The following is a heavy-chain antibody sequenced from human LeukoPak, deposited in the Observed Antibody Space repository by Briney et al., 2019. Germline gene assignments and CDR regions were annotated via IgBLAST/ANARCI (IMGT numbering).Heavy chain of an antibody. CDR3: ARQEVVVAATSCYYYYGMDV. CDR2: ISYSGNT. V-gene: IGHV4-39*01. J-gene: IGHJ6*02. CDR1: GGSISSSSYY. D-gene: IGHD2-15*01. Sequence: SETLCLTCTVSGGSISSSSYYWGWIRQPPGKGLEWIGTISYSGNTYYNPSLKSRVTISVDTSKNQFSLKLSSVTAADTAVYYCARQEVVVAATSCYYYYGMDVWGQGTTVTVSS.